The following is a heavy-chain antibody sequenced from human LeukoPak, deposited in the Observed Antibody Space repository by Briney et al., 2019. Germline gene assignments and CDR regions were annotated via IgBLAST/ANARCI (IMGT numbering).Heavy chain of an antibody. CDR3: ARSRRAIQLWPLIMDV. CDR1: GFTFDDYA. V-gene: IGHV3-9*01. D-gene: IGHD5-18*01. Sequence: GGSLRLSCAASGFTFDDYAMHWVRQAPGKGLEWVSGLSWNGGIIGYADSVKGRFTISRDNAKNSLYLQMNSLRPEDTAVYYCARSRRAIQLWPLIMDVWGQGTTVTVSS. J-gene: IGHJ6*02. CDR2: LSWNGGII.